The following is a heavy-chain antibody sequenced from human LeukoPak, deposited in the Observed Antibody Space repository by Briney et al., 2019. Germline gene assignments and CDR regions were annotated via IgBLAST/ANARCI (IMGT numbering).Heavy chain of an antibody. D-gene: IGHD6-19*01. V-gene: IGHV3-20*04. Sequence: GGSLRLSCATSGLPFDDYGMSWVRQAPGKGLEWVSGINWNGGSTGYADSVKGRFTISRDNAKNSLYLQMNSLRAEDTALYYCARWDPYSSSRFDYWGQGTLVTVSS. CDR2: INWNGGST. CDR3: ARWDPYSSSRFDY. CDR1: GLPFDDYG. J-gene: IGHJ4*02.